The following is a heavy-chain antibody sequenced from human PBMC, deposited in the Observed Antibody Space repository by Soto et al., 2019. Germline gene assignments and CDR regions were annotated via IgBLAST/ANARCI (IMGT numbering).Heavy chain of an antibody. V-gene: IGHV3-23*01. Sequence: PGGSLRLSCAASGFTFSSYAMSWVRQAPGKGLEWVSAISGSGGSTYYADSVKGRFTISRDNSKNTLYLQMNSLRAEDTAVYYCAKALTRVLYCSSTSCSPHDAFDIWGQGTMVTVSS. CDR2: ISGSGGST. CDR3: AKALTRVLYCSSTSCSPHDAFDI. CDR1: GFTFSSYA. D-gene: IGHD2-2*01. J-gene: IGHJ3*02.